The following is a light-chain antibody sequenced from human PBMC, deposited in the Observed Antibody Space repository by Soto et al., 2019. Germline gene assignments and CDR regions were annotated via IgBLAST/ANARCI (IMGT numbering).Light chain of an antibody. CDR2: WAS. CDR1: QSVLSNNQNY. V-gene: IGKV4-1*01. Sequence: DIVMTQSPDSLAVSLGERATINCKSSQSVLSNNQNYLSWFQQKPGQPPKLLIYWASTRASGVPDRFSGTGSGTDFTLTISSLQAEDVAVYYCQQYHSDPITFGQGTRLE. CDR3: QQYHSDPIT. J-gene: IGKJ5*01.